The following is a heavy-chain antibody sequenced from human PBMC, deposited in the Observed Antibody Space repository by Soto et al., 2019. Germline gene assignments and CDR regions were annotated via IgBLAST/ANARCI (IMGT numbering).Heavy chain of an antibody. D-gene: IGHD3-22*01. Sequence: QVQLVQAGGEVKKPGASVKVSCKASGYRFSRYGINWVRQAPGQVLEWMGWISTYDGNTHYAQKFQGRVTMTIYTTTNTAYLELRSLQSDDTAVYYCARDEEDANLMIVVLPGDYWGQGTLVSVAS. J-gene: IGHJ4*02. CDR1: GYRFSRYG. CDR2: ISTYDGNT. CDR3: ARDEEDANLMIVVLPGDY. V-gene: IGHV1-18*01.